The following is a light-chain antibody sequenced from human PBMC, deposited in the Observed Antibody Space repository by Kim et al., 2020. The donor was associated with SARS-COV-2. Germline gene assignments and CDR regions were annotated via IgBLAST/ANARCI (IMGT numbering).Light chain of an antibody. V-gene: IGKV3-15*01. CDR1: QSVSSK. Sequence: EIVMTQSPATLSVSPGERATLSCRASQSVSSKLAWYQQKPGQAPRLLIYDASTRAAAIPARFSGSGSGTEFTLTISSLQSEDFALYYCQQYRDWPPLTFGGGTKVDIK. CDR2: DAS. J-gene: IGKJ4*01. CDR3: QQYRDWPPLT.